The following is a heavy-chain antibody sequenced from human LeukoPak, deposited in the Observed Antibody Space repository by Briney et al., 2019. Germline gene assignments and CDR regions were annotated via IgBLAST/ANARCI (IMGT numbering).Heavy chain of an antibody. J-gene: IGHJ4*02. V-gene: IGHV3-23*01. CDR2: LSGSGDNT. Sequence: GGSLRLSCAASGFAVKSSYMSWVRQAPGKGLEWVSVLSGSGDNTYYADSVKGRFTISRDKSKNTLYLQMNSLRAEDTAVYYCAKVTSSWGSPNYYFDYWGQGTLVTVSS. CDR3: AKVTSSWGSPNYYFDY. CDR1: GFAVKSSY. D-gene: IGHD6-13*01.